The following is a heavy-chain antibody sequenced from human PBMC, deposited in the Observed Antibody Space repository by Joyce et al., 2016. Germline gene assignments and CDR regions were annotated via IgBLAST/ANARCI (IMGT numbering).Heavy chain of an antibody. D-gene: IGHD6-25*01. CDR3: AKILTATYSSGWFLDY. CDR2: ISYDGIYK. V-gene: IGHV3-30*18. J-gene: IGHJ4*02. Sequence: QVQLVESGGGVVQPGRSLRLSCAASGLTLSNYGVHWVRQAPGKGREWVAFISYDGIYKYYADSVKGRFTISRDNSKNTVFLEMNSLRTEDTAVYYCAKILTATYSSGWFLDYWGQGTLVTVSS. CDR1: GLTLSNYG.